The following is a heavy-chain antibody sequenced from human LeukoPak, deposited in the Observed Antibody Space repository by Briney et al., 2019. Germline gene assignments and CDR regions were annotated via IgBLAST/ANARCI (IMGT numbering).Heavy chain of an antibody. J-gene: IGHJ5*02. CDR1: GGTFSTDA. V-gene: IGHV1-69*04. Sequence: ASVKVSCKASGGTFSTDAISWVRQAPGQGLEWMGRVIPYLGIIDYTRKFQGRITISADKSTSTAYMEMNSLTSEDTAVYYCAGDTAVAPSSNWFDPWGQGTLVTVSS. CDR2: VIPYLGII. CDR3: AGDTAVAPSSNWFDP. D-gene: IGHD6-19*01.